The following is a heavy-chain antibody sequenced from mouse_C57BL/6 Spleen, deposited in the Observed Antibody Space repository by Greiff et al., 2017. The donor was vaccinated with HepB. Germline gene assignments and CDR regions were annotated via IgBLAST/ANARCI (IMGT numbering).Heavy chain of an antibody. J-gene: IGHJ4*01. CDR1: GYTFTSYW. Sequence: VKLQQPGAELVMPGASVKLSCKASGYTFTSYWMHWVKQRPGQGLEWIGEIDPSDSYTNYNQKFKGKSTLTVDKSSSTAYMQLSSLTSEDSAVYYCTYYFYAMDYWGQGTSVTVSS. CDR2: IDPSDSYT. V-gene: IGHV1-69*01. CDR3: TYYFYAMDY. D-gene: IGHD1-1*01.